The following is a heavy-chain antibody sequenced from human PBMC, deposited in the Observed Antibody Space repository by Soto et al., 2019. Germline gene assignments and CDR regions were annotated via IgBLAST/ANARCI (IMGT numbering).Heavy chain of an antibody. V-gene: IGHV1-2*02. D-gene: IGHD1-26*01. CDR1: GYTFTGYY. Sequence: GASVKVSCKASGYTFTGYYMHWVRQAPGQGLEWMGWINPSGGGTNFAQRFQGRVTMTRDTSISTAYMDLTSLRPDDTAVYYCAREAGYGGRTFDYWGRGTLVTVSA. CDR2: INPSGGGT. J-gene: IGHJ4*02. CDR3: AREAGYGGRTFDY.